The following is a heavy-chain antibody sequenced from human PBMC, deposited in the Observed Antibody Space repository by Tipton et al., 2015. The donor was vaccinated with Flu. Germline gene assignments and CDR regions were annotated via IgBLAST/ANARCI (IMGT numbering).Heavy chain of an antibody. CDR3: TRAEDIAYNWFDP. CDR1: GDSISSDYF. J-gene: IGHJ5*02. CDR2: IHRSGST. D-gene: IGHD2-15*01. Sequence: TLSLTCAVSGDSISSDYFWGWIRQPPGKGLEWIATIHRSGSTKYNPSLKSRVTISVDTSKNQFSLEMRSVTAADMAVYYCTRAEDIAYNWFDPWGQGTLVTVSS. V-gene: IGHV4-38-2*01.